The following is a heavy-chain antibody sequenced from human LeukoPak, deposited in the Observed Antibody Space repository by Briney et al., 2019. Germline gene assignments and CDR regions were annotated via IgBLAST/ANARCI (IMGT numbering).Heavy chain of an antibody. Sequence: GGSLRLSCAASGFTFSSYSMNWVRQAPGKGLEWVSSISSSSYIYYADSVKGRFTISRDNAKNSLYLQMNSLRAEDTAVYYCARDRQYPGMVVSGKGTTVTVSS. CDR3: ARDRQYPGMVV. D-gene: IGHD2-2*01. J-gene: IGHJ6*03. V-gene: IGHV3-21*01. CDR2: ISSSSYI. CDR1: GFTFSSYS.